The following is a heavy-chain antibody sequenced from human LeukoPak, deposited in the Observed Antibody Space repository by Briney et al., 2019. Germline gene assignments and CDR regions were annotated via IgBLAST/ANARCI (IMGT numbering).Heavy chain of an antibody. J-gene: IGHJ4*02. CDR2: IYPDDSDA. CDR3: ARPDSSSWHFDY. Sequence: GESLKISCKGSGYSFTSYWIGWVRQMPGKGLEWMGIIYPDDSDARHSPSFQGQVTISADKSISTAYLQWSNLKASDTAMYFCARPDSSSWHFDYWGQGTLVTVSS. D-gene: IGHD6-13*01. CDR1: GYSFTSYW. V-gene: IGHV5-51*01.